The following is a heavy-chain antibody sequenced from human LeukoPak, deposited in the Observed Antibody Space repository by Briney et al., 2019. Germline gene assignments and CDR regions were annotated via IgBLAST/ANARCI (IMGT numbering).Heavy chain of an antibody. CDR2: IIPIFGTA. CDR1: GGTFSSYA. Sequence: SVKVSCKASGGTFSSYAISWVRQAPGQGLEWMGGIIPIFGTANYAQKFQGRVTITADKSTSTAYMELSSLKSEDTALYYCARPGGASYFDYWGQGTLVTVSS. V-gene: IGHV1-69*06. D-gene: IGHD1-26*01. CDR3: ARPGGASYFDY. J-gene: IGHJ4*02.